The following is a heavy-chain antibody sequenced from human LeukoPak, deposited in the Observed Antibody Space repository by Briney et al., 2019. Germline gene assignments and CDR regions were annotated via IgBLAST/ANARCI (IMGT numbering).Heavy chain of an antibody. CDR2: ISYDGSNK. D-gene: IGHD2-21*01. CDR1: GFTFSSYG. Sequence: PGGSLRLSCAASGFTFSSYGMHWVHQAPGKGLEWVAVISYDGSNKYYADSVKGRFTISRDNSKNTLYLQMNSLRAEDTAVYYCAVVSTKTYYYGLDVWGQGTTVTVSS. J-gene: IGHJ6*02. CDR3: AVVSTKTYYYGLDV. V-gene: IGHV3-30*03.